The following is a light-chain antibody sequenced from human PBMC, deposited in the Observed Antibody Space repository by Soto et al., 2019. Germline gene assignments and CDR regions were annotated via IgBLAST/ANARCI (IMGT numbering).Light chain of an antibody. CDR3: QQYGSSPKYT. CDR1: QSVSSSY. CDR2: GAS. V-gene: IGKV3-20*01. Sequence: EIVLTQSPGTLSLSPGERATLSCRASQSVSSSYLAWYQQKPGQAPRLLIYGASSRATGIPDRFSGSGSGTAFPLTISRLEPEDFAVYYCQQYGSSPKYTFGQGTKLEIK. J-gene: IGKJ2*01.